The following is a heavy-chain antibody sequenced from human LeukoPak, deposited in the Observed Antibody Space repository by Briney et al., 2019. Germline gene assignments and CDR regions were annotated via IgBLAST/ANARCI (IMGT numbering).Heavy chain of an antibody. CDR3: ARVFEYSSSSGAFDI. CDR2: INPNSGGT. Sequence: ASVKVSCKASGYTFTGYYMHWVRQAPGQGLEWMGWINPNSGGTNYAQKFQGWVTMTRDTSISTAYMELSRLRSDDTAVYYCARVFEYSSSSGAFDIWGQGTMVTVSS. V-gene: IGHV1-2*04. J-gene: IGHJ3*02. D-gene: IGHD6-6*01. CDR1: GYTFTGYY.